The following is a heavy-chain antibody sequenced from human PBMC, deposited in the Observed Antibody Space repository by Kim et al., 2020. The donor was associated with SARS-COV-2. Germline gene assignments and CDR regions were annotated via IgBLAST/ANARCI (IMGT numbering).Heavy chain of an antibody. Sequence: SETLSLTCAVYGGSFRGYYWSWIRQPPGKGLEWIGEINHSGSTNYNPSLKSRVTISVDTSKNQFSLKLSSVTAADTAVYYCARGPSSTWRDTYYYGSEYLWGWFDPWGQGTLLTVSS. V-gene: IGHV4-34*01. CDR1: GGSFRGYY. J-gene: IGHJ5*02. D-gene: IGHD3-10*01. CDR2: INHSGST. CDR3: ARGPSSTWRDTYYYGSEYLWGWFDP.